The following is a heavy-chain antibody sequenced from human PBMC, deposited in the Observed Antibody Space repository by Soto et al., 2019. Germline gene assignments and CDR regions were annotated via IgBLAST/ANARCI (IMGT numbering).Heavy chain of an antibody. CDR2: IYYSGST. D-gene: IGHD5-12*01. J-gene: IGHJ6*02. Sequence: QVQLQESGPGLVKPSQTLSLTCTVSGGSISSGGYYWSWIRQHPGKGLEWIGYIYYSGSTYYNPSLKRRVTLAVDTSKNPFPLKLSSVTAADTAVYYCARDRYSGYDRVYSYGMDLWGQGTTVTVSS. CDR3: ARDRYSGYDRVYSYGMDL. V-gene: IGHV4-31*03. CDR1: GGSISSGGYY.